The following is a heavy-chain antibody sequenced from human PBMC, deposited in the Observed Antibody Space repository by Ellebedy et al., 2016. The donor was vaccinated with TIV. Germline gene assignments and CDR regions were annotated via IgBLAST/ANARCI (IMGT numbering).Heavy chain of an antibody. J-gene: IGHJ5*02. V-gene: IGHV4-39*01. CDR1: GGSISRSSYY. Sequence: SETLSLTCTVAGGSISRSSYYWGWIRQPPQKGMEWIGSIYYTGSSFYNPSLKRRVTISVATSQIQFSLRLTSVTAADTAVYYCARWFGELLYVRWFDPWGQGTLVTVSS. CDR2: IYYTGSS. CDR3: ARWFGELLYVRWFDP. D-gene: IGHD3-10*01.